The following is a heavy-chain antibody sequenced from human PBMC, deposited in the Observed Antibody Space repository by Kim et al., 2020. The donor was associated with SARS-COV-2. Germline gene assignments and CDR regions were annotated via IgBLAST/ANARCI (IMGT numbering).Heavy chain of an antibody. Sequence: SETLSLTCAVYGGSFSGYYWSWIRQPPGKGLEWIGEINHSGSTNYNPSLKSRVTISVDTSKNQFSLKLSSVTAADTAVYYCARGPYYGSGSYYVYFDYWG. J-gene: IGHJ4*01. V-gene: IGHV4-34*01. D-gene: IGHD3-10*01. CDR1: GGSFSGYY. CDR2: INHSGST. CDR3: ARGPYYGSGSYYVYFDY.